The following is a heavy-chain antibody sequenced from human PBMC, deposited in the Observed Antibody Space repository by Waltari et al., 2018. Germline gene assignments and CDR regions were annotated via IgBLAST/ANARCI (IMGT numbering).Heavy chain of an antibody. CDR3: ALDDDILTGPTSNWYFDI. CDR1: GGSLGGFY. V-gene: IGHV4-34*01. CDR2: INHDGTT. D-gene: IGHD3-9*01. J-gene: IGHJ2*01. Sequence: QVQLQQWGAGLLKPSETLSLTCAVSGGSLGGFYWGWLRQSPGTGREWIGEINHDGTTNYNPSLKSRVTVSVDTSKKQFSLNLSSVTAADTGVYYCALDDDILTGPTSNWYFDIWGRGTLVTVSS.